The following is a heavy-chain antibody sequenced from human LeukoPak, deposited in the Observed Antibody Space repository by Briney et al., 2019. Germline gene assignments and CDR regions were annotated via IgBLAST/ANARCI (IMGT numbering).Heavy chain of an antibody. D-gene: IGHD3-10*01. CDR2: INPNSGGT. CDR3: ASPGWRSGSYYPY. V-gene: IGHV1-2*02. Sequence: EASVKVSCKASGYTFTGYYMHWVRQAPGQGLEWMGWINPNSGGTNYAQKSQGRVTMTRDTSISTAYMELSRLRSDDTAVYYCASPGWRSGSYYPYWGQGTLVTVSS. J-gene: IGHJ4*02. CDR1: GYTFTGYY.